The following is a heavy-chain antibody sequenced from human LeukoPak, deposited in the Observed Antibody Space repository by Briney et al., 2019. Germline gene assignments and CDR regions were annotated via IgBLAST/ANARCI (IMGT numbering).Heavy chain of an antibody. CDR1: GGSFSGYY. J-gene: IGHJ4*02. V-gene: IGHV4-34*01. CDR3: ASHGGDYVWGSYRYQDY. D-gene: IGHD3-16*02. Sequence: SGTLSLTCAVYGGSFSGYYWSWIRQPPGKGLEWIGEINHSGSTNYNPSLKSRVTISVDTSKNQFSLKLSSVTAADTAVYYCASHGGDYVWGSYRYQDYWGQGTLVTASS. CDR2: INHSGST.